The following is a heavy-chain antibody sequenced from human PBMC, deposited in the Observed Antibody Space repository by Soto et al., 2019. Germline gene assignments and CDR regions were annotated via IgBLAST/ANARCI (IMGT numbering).Heavy chain of an antibody. CDR2: IYYSGST. J-gene: IGHJ6*03. D-gene: IGHD3-10*01. CDR3: ARQARLRRSGNYYGSGSYSNYYYYYYMDV. Sequence: SETLSLTCTVSGGSISSSSYYWGWIRQPPGKGLEWIGSIYYSGSTYYNTSLKSRVTISVDTSKNQFSLKLSSVTAADTAVYYFARQARLRRSGNYYGSGSYSNYYYYYYMDVWGKGTTVTVSS. CDR1: GGSISSSSYY. V-gene: IGHV4-39*01.